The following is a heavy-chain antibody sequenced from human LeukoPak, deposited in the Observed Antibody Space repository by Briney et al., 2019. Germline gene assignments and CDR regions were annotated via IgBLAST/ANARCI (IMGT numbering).Heavy chain of an antibody. V-gene: IGHV1-46*01. J-gene: IGHJ5*02. CDR3: ARLRIAVAGGWFDP. D-gene: IGHD6-19*01. CDR2: INPSGGST. Sequence: ASVKVSCKASGYTFTSYYMHWVRQAPGQGLEWMGIINPSGGSTSYAQKFRGRVTMTEDTSTDTAYMELSSLRSEDTAVYYCARLRIAVAGGWFDPWGQGTLVTVSS. CDR1: GYTFTSYY.